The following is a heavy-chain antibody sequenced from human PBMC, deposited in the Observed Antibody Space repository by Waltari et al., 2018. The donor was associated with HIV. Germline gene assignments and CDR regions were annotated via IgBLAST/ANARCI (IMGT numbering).Heavy chain of an antibody. CDR3: ARGYNWNIRTPGFCDY. D-gene: IGHD1-1*01. Sequence: EVQLLESGGGLVQPGGSLRLSCAASGFSFSSYSMSWVRQAPGKGREWVSGISGVGGSTYYADSAKGRFTISRDKSKNTVYLQMNGLRPEDTAVYYCARGYNWNIRTPGFCDYWGQGTLVTVSS. J-gene: IGHJ4*02. CDR1: GFSFSSYS. V-gene: IGHV3-23*01. CDR2: ISGVGGST.